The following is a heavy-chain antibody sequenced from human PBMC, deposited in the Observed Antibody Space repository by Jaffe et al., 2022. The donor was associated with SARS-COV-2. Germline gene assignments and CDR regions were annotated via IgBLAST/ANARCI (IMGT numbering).Heavy chain of an antibody. D-gene: IGHD3-10*01. CDR3: ARWELGYYGSGSPRGRDYGMDV. CDR2: ISAYNGNT. V-gene: IGHV1-18*01. Sequence: QVQLVQSGAEVKKPGASVKVSCKASGYTFTSYGISWVRQAPGQGLEWMGWISAYNGNTNYAQKLQGRVTMTTDTSTSTAYMELRSLRSDDTAVYYCARWELGYYGSGSPRGRDYGMDVWGQGTTVTVSS. J-gene: IGHJ6*02. CDR1: GYTFTSYG.